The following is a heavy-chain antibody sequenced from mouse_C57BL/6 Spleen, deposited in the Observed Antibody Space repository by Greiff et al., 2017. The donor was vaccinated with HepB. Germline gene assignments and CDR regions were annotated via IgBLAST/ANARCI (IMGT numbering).Heavy chain of an antibody. V-gene: IGHV14-4*01. CDR2: IDPENGDT. CDR3: TTRGYFDY. CDR1: GFNIKDDY. Sequence: EVKLQESGAELVRPGASVKLSCTASGFNIKDDYMHWVKQSPEQGLEWIGWIDPENGDTEYASKFQGKATITADTSSNTAYLQLSSLTSEDTAVYYCTTRGYFDYWGQGTTLTVSS. J-gene: IGHJ2*01.